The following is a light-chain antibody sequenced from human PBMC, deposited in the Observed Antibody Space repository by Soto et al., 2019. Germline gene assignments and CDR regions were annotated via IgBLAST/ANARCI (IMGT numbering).Light chain of an antibody. Sequence: SALTQPASVSGSPGQSITLSCTGTSSDVGGYNYVSWYQQHPGKAPKLMIYDVSNRPSGVSNRFSGSKSGNTASLTISGLQAEDEADYYCSSYTSSSTPYWVFGGGTKLTVL. V-gene: IGLV2-14*01. CDR3: SSYTSSSTPYWV. J-gene: IGLJ3*02. CDR2: DVS. CDR1: SSDVGGYNY.